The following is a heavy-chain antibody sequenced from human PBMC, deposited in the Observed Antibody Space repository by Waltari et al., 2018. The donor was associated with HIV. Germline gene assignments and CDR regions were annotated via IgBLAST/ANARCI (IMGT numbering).Heavy chain of an antibody. V-gene: IGHV4-38-2*02. CDR3: ARDPGWYPCYFDY. Sequence: QVQLQESGPGLVKPSETLSLTCAVSDYSISSGYYWGWIRQPPGKGLEWIGSIYHSGSTYYNPSRKSRVTISVDTSKNQFSLKLSSVTAADTAVYFCARDPGWYPCYFDYWGQGTLVTVSS. CDR2: IYHSGST. D-gene: IGHD6-19*01. CDR1: DYSISSGYY. J-gene: IGHJ4*02.